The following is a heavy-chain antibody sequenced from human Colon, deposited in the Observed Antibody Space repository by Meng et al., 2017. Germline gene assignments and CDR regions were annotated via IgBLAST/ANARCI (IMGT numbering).Heavy chain of an antibody. CDR2: IYHSGST. V-gene: IGHV4-4*02. D-gene: IGHD1-26*01. CDR1: GGSISSSNW. J-gene: IGHJ4*02. CDR3: ARAFMVGATSGYYFDY. Sequence: SETLSLTCAVSGGSISSSNWWSWVRQPPGKGLEWIGEIYHSGSTNYNPSLKSRVTISVDKSKNQFSLKLSSVTAADTAVYYCARAFMVGATSGYYFDYWGQGTLVTAPQ.